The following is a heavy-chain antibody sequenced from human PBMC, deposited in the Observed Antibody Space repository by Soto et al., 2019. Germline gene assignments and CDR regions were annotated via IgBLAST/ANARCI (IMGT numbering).Heavy chain of an antibody. Sequence: GGSLRLSCAASGFTFSSYGMHWVRQAPGKGLEWVAVIWYDGSNKYYADSVMDRFTISRDNSKNTVYLQMNSLRAEDTAVYYCAKIESRFFYDSTGYYPFDYWGQGTLVTVSS. V-gene: IGHV3-33*06. D-gene: IGHD3-22*01. CDR3: AKIESRFFYDSTGYYPFDY. CDR1: GFTFSSYG. CDR2: IWYDGSNK. J-gene: IGHJ4*02.